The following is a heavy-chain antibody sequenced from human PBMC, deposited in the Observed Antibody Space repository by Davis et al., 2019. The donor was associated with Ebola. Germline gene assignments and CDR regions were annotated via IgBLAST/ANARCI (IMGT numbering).Heavy chain of an antibody. CDR1: GFTFSDYS. J-gene: IGHJ4*02. D-gene: IGHD1-26*01. V-gene: IGHV3-11*01. CDR3: GGAWD. Sequence: PGGSLRLSCAASGFTFSDYSMSWIRQAPGKGLEWVSYISTSGSTMYYADSVKGRFTISRDNAKNSLYLQMNSLRAEDTAVYYCGGAWDWGQGTLVTVSS. CDR2: ISTSGSTM.